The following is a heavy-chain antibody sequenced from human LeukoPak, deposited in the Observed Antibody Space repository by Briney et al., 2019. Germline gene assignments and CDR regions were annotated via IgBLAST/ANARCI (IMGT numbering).Heavy chain of an antibody. V-gene: IGHV4-38-2*02. CDR1: GYSISSGYY. J-gene: IGHJ4*02. CDR2: IYHSGST. CDR3: ARELRNYYYDSSGYDY. D-gene: IGHD3-22*01. Sequence: SETLSLTCTVSGYSISSGYYWGWIRPPPGKGLEWIGSIYHSGSTYYNPSLKSRVTISVDTSKNQFSLKLSSVTAADTAVYYCARELRNYYYDSSGYDYWGQGTLVTVSS.